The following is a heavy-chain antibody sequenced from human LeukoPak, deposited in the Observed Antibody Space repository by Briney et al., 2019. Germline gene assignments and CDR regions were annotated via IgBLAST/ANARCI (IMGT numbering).Heavy chain of an antibody. V-gene: IGHV4-39*01. CDR2: IYYSGST. CDR1: GGSISSSSYY. CDR3: ARRGVLSSSWYGGGWFDP. D-gene: IGHD6-13*01. Sequence: PSETLSLTCTVSGGSISSSSYYWGWLRQPPGKGLEWIGSIYYSGSTYYNPSLKSRVTISVDTSKNQFSLKLSSVTAADTAVYYCARRGVLSSSWYGGGWFDPWGQGTLVTVSS. J-gene: IGHJ5*02.